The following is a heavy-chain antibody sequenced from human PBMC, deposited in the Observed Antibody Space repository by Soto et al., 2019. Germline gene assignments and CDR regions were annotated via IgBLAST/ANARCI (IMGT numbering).Heavy chain of an antibody. CDR3: SRGILV. J-gene: IGHJ4*02. V-gene: IGHV4-31*03. Sequence: QVQLQESGPGLVKPSQTLSLTCTVSGGSMNSGGYCWNWIRQHPGEGLEWIGCISYGGTTSYNPSLKSRVTLSVDPSKNQFSLKLSSVTAADTAVYYCSRGILVWGQGTLITVSS. CDR2: ISYGGTT. D-gene: IGHD2-15*01. CDR1: GGSMNSGGYC.